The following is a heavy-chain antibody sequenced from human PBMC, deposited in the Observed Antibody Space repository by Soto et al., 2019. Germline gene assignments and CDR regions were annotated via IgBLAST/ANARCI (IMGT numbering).Heavy chain of an antibody. V-gene: IGHV4-30-2*01. J-gene: IGHJ5*02. CDR3: ARVPSP. CDR1: GGSISSGGYS. Sequence: QLQLQESGSGLVKPSQTLSLTCAVSGGSISSGGYSWGWIRQPPGKGLEWIGYIYHSVSTYYNPSPXSXXTISVDRSKTQFSLKLSSVTAAATAVYYCARVPSPWGQGTLVTVSS. CDR2: IYHSVST.